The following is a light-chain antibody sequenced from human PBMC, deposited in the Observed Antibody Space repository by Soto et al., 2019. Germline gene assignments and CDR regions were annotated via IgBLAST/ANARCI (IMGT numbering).Light chain of an antibody. CDR2: GAS. CDR3: QEYNNCPRT. Sequence: EIVMTQSPATLSVSPGERATLSCRASQSVSSNLAWYQQIPGQAPRLLIYGASTRATGIPAWFGGSGSGTDITPTISSLQSEDFAVYYCQEYNNCPRTFGQGTKVEIK. V-gene: IGKV3-15*01. J-gene: IGKJ1*01. CDR1: QSVSSN.